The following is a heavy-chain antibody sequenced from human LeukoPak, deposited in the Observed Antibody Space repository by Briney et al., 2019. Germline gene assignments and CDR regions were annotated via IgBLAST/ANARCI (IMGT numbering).Heavy chain of an antibody. CDR1: EFTFSDYH. CDR3: VRDLSGYYFDY. CDR2: ISGSSIYT. V-gene: IGHV3-11*05. D-gene: IGHD3-22*01. Sequence: TSGGSLRLSCAASEFTFSDYHMTRIRQAPGKGLEWVSYISGSSIYTRYADSVKGRFTISRDNAKNSLYLQMNSLRAEDTALYYCVRDLSGYYFDYWGPGTLVTVSS. J-gene: IGHJ4*02.